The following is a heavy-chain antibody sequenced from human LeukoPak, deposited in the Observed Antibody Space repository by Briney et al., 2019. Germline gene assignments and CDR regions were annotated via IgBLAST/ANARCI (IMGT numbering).Heavy chain of an antibody. CDR1: GFTFSTYS. CDR2: ISSSSRYI. J-gene: IGHJ4*02. V-gene: IGHV3-21*01. Sequence: GGSLTLSCAASGFTFSTYSMNWVRQAPGKGREWVSSISSSSRYIHYADSVKGRFTIARDNAKNSLYLQMNSLRAEDTAVCYCARGFPWEHETFDCWGQGTLVTVSS. CDR3: ARGFPWEHETFDC. D-gene: IGHD1-26*01.